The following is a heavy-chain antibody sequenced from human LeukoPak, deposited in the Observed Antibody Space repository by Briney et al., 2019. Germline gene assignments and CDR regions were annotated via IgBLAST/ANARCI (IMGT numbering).Heavy chain of an antibody. D-gene: IGHD1-26*01. CDR1: GFTFSSYW. Sequence: PGGSLRLSCAASGFTFSSYWMHWVRQAPGKGLVWVSRINSDGSRTTYADSVKGRFTISRDNSKNTLYLQMSSLTAADTAVYYCAKDRSIGTYYTFDHWGQGTLVTVSS. V-gene: IGHV3-74*01. J-gene: IGHJ4*02. CDR3: AKDRSIGTYYTFDH. CDR2: INSDGSRT.